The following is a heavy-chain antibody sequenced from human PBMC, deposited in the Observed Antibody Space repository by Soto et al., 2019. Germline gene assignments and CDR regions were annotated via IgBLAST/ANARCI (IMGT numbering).Heavy chain of an antibody. D-gene: IGHD3-10*01. CDR3: ARDRPDYYGSGSYYPDY. Sequence: QVQLVQSGAEVKKPGSSVKVSCKASGGTFSSYTISWVRQAPGQGLEWMGRIIPILGIANYAQKFKGRVTITADKSTSTAYMELSSLRSEDTAVYYCARDRPDYYGSGSYYPDYWGQGTLVTVSS. CDR1: GGTFSSYT. CDR2: IIPILGIA. V-gene: IGHV1-69*08. J-gene: IGHJ4*02.